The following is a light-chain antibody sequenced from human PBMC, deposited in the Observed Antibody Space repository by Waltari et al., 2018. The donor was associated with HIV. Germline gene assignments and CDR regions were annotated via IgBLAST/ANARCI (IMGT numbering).Light chain of an antibody. CDR3: QQRSNWPRT. V-gene: IGKV3-11*01. Sequence: EIVLTQSPATLSLSPGERATLSCRASQSVSSYLAWYQQKPGQAPRLLIYDASNRATGSPARFRGSGSGTDFTLTISSLEPEDFAVYYCQQRSNWPRTFGQGTKVEIK. CDR1: QSVSSY. CDR2: DAS. J-gene: IGKJ1*01.